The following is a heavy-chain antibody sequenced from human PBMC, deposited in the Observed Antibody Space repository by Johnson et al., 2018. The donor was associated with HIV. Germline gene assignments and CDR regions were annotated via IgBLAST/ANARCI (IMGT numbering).Heavy chain of an antibody. CDR1: GFTFDDYG. J-gene: IGHJ3*02. Sequence: VQLVESGGGVVRPGGSLRLSCAASGFTFDDYGMSWVRQAPGKGLEWVSGINWSGGSTDYGDSVKGRFTISRDNAKNSLYLHMNNLRAEDTAVYYCARDLAYNSRWTGAFDIWGQGTMVTVSS. D-gene: IGHD6-13*01. CDR3: ARDLAYNSRWTGAFDI. CDR2: INWSGGST. V-gene: IGHV3-20*04.